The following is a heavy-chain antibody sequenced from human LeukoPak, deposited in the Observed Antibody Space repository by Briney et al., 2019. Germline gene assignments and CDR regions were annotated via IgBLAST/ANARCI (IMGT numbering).Heavy chain of an antibody. CDR3: TRVEGSTYDFNWFDP. CDR1: GGSISSFY. D-gene: IGHD3-3*01. J-gene: IGHJ5*02. Sequence: SETLSLTCTVSGGSISSFYWRWVRQPPGKGLEWIGYIYTSGSNRYNTSLKSRVTISVDTSKNQYSLKLSSVTAADTAVYYCTRVEGSTYDFNWFDPWGQGTLVTVSS. CDR2: IYTSGSN. V-gene: IGHV4-4*08.